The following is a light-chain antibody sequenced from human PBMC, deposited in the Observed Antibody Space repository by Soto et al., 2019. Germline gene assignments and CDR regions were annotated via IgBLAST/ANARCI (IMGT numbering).Light chain of an antibody. V-gene: IGKV3-20*01. CDR3: QQSASSVT. CDR1: HSVSSTF. Sequence: DTVLTQSPCTLSFSPWETSTLTFTASHSVSSTFLAWYQQKPGQAPTLLIYDADTRATGIPDRFSGSGFGTHFTLTISSLEPEDFAMYYCQQSASSVTFGQGTRLEIK. CDR2: DAD. J-gene: IGKJ5*01.